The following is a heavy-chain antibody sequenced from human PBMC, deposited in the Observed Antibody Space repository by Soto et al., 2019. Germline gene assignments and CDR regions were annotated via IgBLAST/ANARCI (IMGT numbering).Heavy chain of an antibody. CDR1: GYTFTKFH. CDR3: ARDLIGHDNYETIGYYFDH. Sequence: QVQLIQFGAEVKKPGVSVKVSCNASGYTFTKFHIHWVRQAPGQGLEWMGMIDPSGGVTRDAQRFQGRITLTRDTSTSSVYMELRSLTSEDTAVYYCARDLIGHDNYETIGYYFDHWGQGTLVTVSS. J-gene: IGHJ4*02. V-gene: IGHV1-46*01. CDR2: IDPSGGVT. D-gene: IGHD3-22*01.